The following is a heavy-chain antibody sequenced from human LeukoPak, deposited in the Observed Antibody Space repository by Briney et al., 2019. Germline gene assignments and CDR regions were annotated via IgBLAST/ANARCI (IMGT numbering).Heavy chain of an antibody. CDR3: ARGARRVYYYYGMDV. Sequence: SETLSLTCTVSGGSIRSYYWSWIRQPPGKGLEWIGYIYYSGSTNYNPSLKSRVTISVDTSKNQFSLKLSSVTAADTAVYYCARGARRVYYYYGMDVWGQGTTVTVSS. CDR2: IYYSGST. V-gene: IGHV4-59*01. CDR1: GGSIRSYY. D-gene: IGHD1-14*01. J-gene: IGHJ6*02.